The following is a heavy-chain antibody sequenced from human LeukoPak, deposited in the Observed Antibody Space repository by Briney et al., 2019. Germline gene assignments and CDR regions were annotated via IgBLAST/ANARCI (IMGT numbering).Heavy chain of an antibody. CDR1: GFTFDDYA. J-gene: IGHJ3*02. D-gene: IGHD3-22*01. CDR2: ISWNSGSI. Sequence: GGSLRLSCAASGFTFDDYAMHWVRQAPGKGLEWVSGISWNSGSIGYADSVKGRFTISRDSAKNSLYLQMNSLRAEDTALYYCAKDIGYYDSSGYYAYDAFDIWGQGTMVTVSS. V-gene: IGHV3-9*01. CDR3: AKDIGYYDSSGYYAYDAFDI.